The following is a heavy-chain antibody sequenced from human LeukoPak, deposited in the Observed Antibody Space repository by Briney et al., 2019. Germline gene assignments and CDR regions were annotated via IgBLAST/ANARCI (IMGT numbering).Heavy chain of an antibody. Sequence: GASVTVSCTASGGTFSSYAISWVRQAPGQGLEWMGGIIPIFGTANYAQKFQGRVTITADESTSTAYMELSSLRSEDTAVYYCARDDYGDLGSWFDPWGQGTLVTVSS. D-gene: IGHD4-17*01. V-gene: IGHV1-69*13. CDR3: ARDDYGDLGSWFDP. CDR1: GGTFSSYA. J-gene: IGHJ5*02. CDR2: IIPIFGTA.